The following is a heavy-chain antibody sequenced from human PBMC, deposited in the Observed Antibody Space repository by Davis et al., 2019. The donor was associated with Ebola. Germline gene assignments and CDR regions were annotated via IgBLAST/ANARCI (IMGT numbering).Heavy chain of an antibody. CDR3: ARDLVAAALGHSY. CDR2: ISGSGGST. D-gene: IGHD6-13*01. J-gene: IGHJ4*02. Sequence: GESLKISCAASGFTFSSYAMSWVRQAPGKGLEWVSAISGSGGSTYYADSVKGRFTISRDNSKNTLYLQMNSLRAEDTAVYYCARDLVAAALGHSYWGRGTLVTVSS. CDR1: GFTFSSYA. V-gene: IGHV3-23*01.